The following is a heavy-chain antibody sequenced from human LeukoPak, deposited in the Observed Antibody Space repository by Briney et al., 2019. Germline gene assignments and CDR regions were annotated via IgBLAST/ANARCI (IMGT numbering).Heavy chain of an antibody. CDR2: IRSKANSYAT. CDR1: GFTFSGSA. Sequence: GGSLRLSCAASGFTFSGSAMHWVRQASGKGLEWVGRIRSKANSYATAYAASVKGRFTISRDDSKNTAYLQMNSLKTEDTAVYYCTSLAVAGAEAYYYYMDVWGKGTTVTVSS. J-gene: IGHJ6*03. V-gene: IGHV3-73*01. CDR3: TSLAVAGAEAYYYYMDV. D-gene: IGHD6-19*01.